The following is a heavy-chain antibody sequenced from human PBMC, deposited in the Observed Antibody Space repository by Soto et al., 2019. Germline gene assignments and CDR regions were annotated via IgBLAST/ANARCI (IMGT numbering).Heavy chain of an antibody. Sequence: GGSLRLSCAASGFTFSSYSMNWVRQAPGKGLEWVSYISSSSTIYYADSVKGRFTISRDNAKNSLYLQMNSLRAEDTAVYYCARSPTVTVRYYYYYMDVWGKGTTVTVSS. J-gene: IGHJ6*03. CDR3: ARSPTVTVRYYYYYMDV. CDR1: GFTFSSYS. V-gene: IGHV3-48*01. CDR2: ISSSSTI. D-gene: IGHD4-4*01.